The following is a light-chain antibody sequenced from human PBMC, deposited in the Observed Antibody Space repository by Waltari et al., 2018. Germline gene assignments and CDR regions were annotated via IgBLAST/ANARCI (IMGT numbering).Light chain of an antibody. CDR2: TNN. V-gene: IGLV1-47*01. J-gene: IGLJ2*01. CDR3: AAWDDSLSGPI. CDR1: SPNIGSNY. Sequence: QSVLTQPPPASGTPGQRVTISCSGSSPNIGSNYVYWYQHLPGTAPQPLISTNNQRPSGVPDRFSGSKSGTSASLAISGLRSEDEADYYCAAWDDSLSGPIFGGGTKLTVL.